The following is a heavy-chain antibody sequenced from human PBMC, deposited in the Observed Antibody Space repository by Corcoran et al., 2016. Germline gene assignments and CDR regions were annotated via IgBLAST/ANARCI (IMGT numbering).Heavy chain of an antibody. J-gene: IGHJ5*02. D-gene: IGHD6-13*01. V-gene: IGHV3-74*02. CDR2: IGNDGSAT. Sequence: EVQLVESGGGLVQPGGSLRLSCAASGFTFSSYWMSWVRQAPGKGLVWVAHIGNDGSATAYADSVKGRFTVSRDNAKNTLDLQMNSLRDEDTAVYYCATSVYSRADSWGQGTLVTVSS. CDR3: ATSVYSRADS. CDR1: GFTFSSYW.